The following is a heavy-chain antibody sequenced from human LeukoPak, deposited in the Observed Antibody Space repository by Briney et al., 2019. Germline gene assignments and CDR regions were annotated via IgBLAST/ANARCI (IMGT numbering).Heavy chain of an antibody. Sequence: SETLSLTCTVSGDSISNYYWSWIRQPAGKGLEWIGRIYTSGSTNYNPSLKSRVTMSVDTSKNQFSLKLSSVTAADTAVYYCARDLTFPVVAPSAVPWGQGTLVTVSS. CDR2: IYTSGST. CDR3: ARDLTFPVVAPSAVP. D-gene: IGHD2-15*01. CDR1: GDSISNYY. V-gene: IGHV4-4*07. J-gene: IGHJ5*02.